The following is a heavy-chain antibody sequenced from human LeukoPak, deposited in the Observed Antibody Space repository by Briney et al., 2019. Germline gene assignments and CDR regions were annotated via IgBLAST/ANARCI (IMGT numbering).Heavy chain of an antibody. V-gene: IGHV2-5*02. CDR3: AHSQVSTVTTTAFDY. CDR2: IFWDDDK. CDR1: GFPLSTSGVG. D-gene: IGHD4-17*01. Sequence: SGPTLVKPTQTLTLTCTFSGFPLSTSGVGVGWIRQPPGKALEWLALIFWDDDKRYSPSLKSRLTIIKDTSKNQVVLTMTNMDPVDTATYYCAHSQVSTVTTTAFDYWGQGTLVTVSS. J-gene: IGHJ4*02.